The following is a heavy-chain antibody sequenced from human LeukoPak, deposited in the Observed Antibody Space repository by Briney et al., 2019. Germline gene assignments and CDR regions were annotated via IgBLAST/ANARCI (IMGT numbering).Heavy chain of an antibody. CDR2: IYYSGST. CDR3: ARRVTTSPEITPDNWFDP. J-gene: IGHJ5*02. V-gene: IGHV4-39*07. CDR1: GGSISSSSYY. D-gene: IGHD3-3*01. Sequence: SETLSLTCTVSGGSISSSSYYWGWIRQPPGKGLEWIGSIYYSGSTYYNPSLKSRVTISIDTPNNQFSLKLSSVTAADTAVYYCARRVTTSPEITPDNWFDPWGQGTLVTVSS.